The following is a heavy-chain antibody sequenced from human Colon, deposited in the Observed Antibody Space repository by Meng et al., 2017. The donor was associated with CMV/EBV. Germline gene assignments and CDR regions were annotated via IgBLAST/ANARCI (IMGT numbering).Heavy chain of an antibody. CDR3: AGFWGSDY. J-gene: IGHJ4*02. CDR2: ISFDGSDH. V-gene: IGHV3-30*03. Sequence: GESLKISCAASGFTFSSYWMSWVRQAPGKGLEWVGKISFDGSDHFYSPSVEGRFTFSRDNSEKTLYLHMTSLRPEDSGIYFCAGFWGSDYWGQGTQVTVSS. D-gene: IGHD7-27*01. CDR1: GFTFSSYW.